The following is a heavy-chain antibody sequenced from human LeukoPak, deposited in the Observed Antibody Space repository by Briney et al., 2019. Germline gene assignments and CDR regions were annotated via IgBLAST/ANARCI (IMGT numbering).Heavy chain of an antibody. V-gene: IGHV3-30*18. CDR3: AKADLVFNYYDSSGYYYPGYYFDY. CDR1: GFTFSSYG. D-gene: IGHD3-22*01. CDR2: ISYDGSNK. Sequence: PGRSLRLSCAASGFTFSSYGMHWVRQAPGKGLEWVAVISYDGSNKYYADSVKGRFTISRDNSKNTLYLQMNSLRAEDTAVYYCAKADLVFNYYDSSGYYYPGYYFDYWGQGTLVTVSS. J-gene: IGHJ4*02.